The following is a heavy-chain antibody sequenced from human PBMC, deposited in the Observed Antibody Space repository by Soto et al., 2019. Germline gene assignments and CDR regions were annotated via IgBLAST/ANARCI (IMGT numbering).Heavy chain of an antibody. D-gene: IGHD3-3*01. J-gene: IGHJ6*02. Sequence: RASVKVSCKASGYTFTGYYMHWVRQAPGQGLEWMGWINPNSGGTNYAQKFQGRVTMTRDTSISTAYMELSRLRSDDTAVYYCATLDAIFGVVIDYYYYYGMDVWGQGTTVTVSS. V-gene: IGHV1-2*02. CDR2: INPNSGGT. CDR3: ATLDAIFGVVIDYYYYYGMDV. CDR1: GYTFTGYY.